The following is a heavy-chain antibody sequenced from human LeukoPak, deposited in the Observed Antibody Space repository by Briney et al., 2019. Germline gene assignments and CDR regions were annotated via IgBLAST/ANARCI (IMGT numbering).Heavy chain of an antibody. CDR1: GFTFSSYG. J-gene: IGHJ4*02. CDR2: ISYDGSNK. CDR3: AKTRRYSGYDYFDY. D-gene: IGHD5-12*01. V-gene: IGHV3-30*18. Sequence: GGSLRLSCAASGFTFSSYGMHWVRQAPGKGLEWVAVISYDGSNKYYADSVKGRITISRDNSKNTLYLQMNSLRAEDAAVYYCAKTRRYSGYDYFDYWGQGTLVTVSS.